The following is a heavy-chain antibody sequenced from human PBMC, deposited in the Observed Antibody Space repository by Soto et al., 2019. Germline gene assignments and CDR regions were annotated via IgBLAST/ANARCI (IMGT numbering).Heavy chain of an antibody. Sequence: QVQLQESGPGLVKPSQTLSLACTVSGGSISNNHYYWSWIRQPPGKGLEWIGHIFDSGSTFNNPSLNSRVAISIDASKNQFSLKLSSVTAADTAVYYCARGLSSDKVVSWGQGTLVTVSS. V-gene: IGHV4-30-4*01. CDR1: GGSISNNHYY. J-gene: IGHJ4*02. CDR3: ARGLSSDKVVS. D-gene: IGHD2-15*01. CDR2: IFDSGST.